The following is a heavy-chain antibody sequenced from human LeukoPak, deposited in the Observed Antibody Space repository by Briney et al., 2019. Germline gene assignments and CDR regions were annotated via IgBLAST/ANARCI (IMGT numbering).Heavy chain of an antibody. V-gene: IGHV3-74*01. CDR1: EFTISRYW. CDR2: INNDGSIT. CDR3: ARGRPHGNDY. D-gene: IGHD4-23*01. J-gene: IGHJ4*02. Sequence: GGSLRLSCAASEFTISRYWMHWVRQAPGKGLGWVSNINNDGSITTYADSVKGRFTISRDNVKNTLFLQMNSLGAEDTAVYYCARGRPHGNDYWGQGTLVTVSS.